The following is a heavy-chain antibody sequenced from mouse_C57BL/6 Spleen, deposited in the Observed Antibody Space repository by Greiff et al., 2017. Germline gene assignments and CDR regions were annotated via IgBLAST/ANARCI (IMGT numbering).Heavy chain of an antibody. CDR1: GFTFSNYW. V-gene: IGHV6-3*01. Sequence: EVHLVESGGGLVQPGGSMKLSCVASGFTFSNYWMNWVRQSPEQGLEWVAQIRLKSDNYATHYAESVKGRFTISRDDSTSSVYLQMNNLRAEDTGIYYCTVSFVDYWGQGTTLTVSS. J-gene: IGHJ2*01. CDR2: IRLKSDNYAT. CDR3: TVSFVDY.